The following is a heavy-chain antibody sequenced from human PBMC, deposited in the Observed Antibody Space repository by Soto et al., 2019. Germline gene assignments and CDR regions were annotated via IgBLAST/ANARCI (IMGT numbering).Heavy chain of an antibody. D-gene: IGHD7-27*01. J-gene: IGHJ3*02. CDR1: GYTYTSYA. V-gene: IGHV1-3*03. Sequence: ASVEVSCTASGYTYTSYAMHWVRQAPGQRLEWMGWINAGNGNTKYSQKFQGRVTITRDTSASTAYMELSSLRAEDMAVYYCARALGYAFDIWGQGTMVTVSS. CDR3: ARALGYAFDI. CDR2: INAGNGNT.